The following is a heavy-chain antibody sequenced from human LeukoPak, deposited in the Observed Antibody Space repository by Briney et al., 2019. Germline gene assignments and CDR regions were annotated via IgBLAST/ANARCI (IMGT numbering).Heavy chain of an antibody. V-gene: IGHV4-59*12. Sequence: SETLSLTCTVSGGSISTFYWNWIRQPPGKGLEWIGYIYYSGTTHYESSLKSRVSISIDTSKTQFALKVNSVTVADTAVYYCARILDLVTTKTIDYWGQGSLVIVSS. CDR2: IYYSGTT. CDR1: GGSISTFY. D-gene: IGHD2-21*02. J-gene: IGHJ4*02. CDR3: ARILDLVTTKTIDY.